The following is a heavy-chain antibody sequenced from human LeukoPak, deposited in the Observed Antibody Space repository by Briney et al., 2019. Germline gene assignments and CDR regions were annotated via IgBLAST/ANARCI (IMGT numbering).Heavy chain of an antibody. CDR1: GFTFTSYW. CDR2: IYYSGST. D-gene: IGHD3-22*01. Sequence: GSLRLSCAASGFTFTSYWMSWVRQAPGKGLEWIGSIYYSGSTYYNPSLKSRVTISVDTSKNQFSLKLSSVTAADTAVYYCARADNYDSSGYPLDYWGQGTLVTVSS. V-gene: IGHV4-4*02. CDR3: ARADNYDSSGYPLDY. J-gene: IGHJ4*02.